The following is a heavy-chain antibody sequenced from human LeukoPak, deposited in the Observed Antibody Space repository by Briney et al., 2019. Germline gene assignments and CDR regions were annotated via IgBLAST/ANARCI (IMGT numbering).Heavy chain of an antibody. Sequence: PSETLSLTCTVSDGSILRSFDYWGWIRQPPGKGLEWIGSVYYSGATYHSPSLKSRVTISVDTSKNQFSLKLSSVTAADTAVYYCARVPTMVRGLRHYYYYMDVWGKGTTVTVSS. D-gene: IGHD3-10*01. CDR2: VYYSGAT. J-gene: IGHJ6*03. CDR1: DGSILRSFDY. CDR3: ARVPTMVRGLRHYYYYMDV. V-gene: IGHV4-39*07.